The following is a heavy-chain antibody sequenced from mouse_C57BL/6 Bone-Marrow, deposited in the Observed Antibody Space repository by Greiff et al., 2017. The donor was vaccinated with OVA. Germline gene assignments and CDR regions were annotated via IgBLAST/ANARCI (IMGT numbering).Heavy chain of an antibody. CDR1: GYTFTDYE. CDR3: TRGCESLDY. J-gene: IGHJ2*01. Sequence: VQLQQSGAELVRPGASVTLSCKASGYTFTDYEMHWVKQTPVHGLEWIGAIDPETGGTAYNQKFKGKAILTADKSSSTAYMELRSLTSEDSAVYYCTRGCESLDYWGQGTTLTVSS. V-gene: IGHV1-15*01. CDR2: IDPETGGT.